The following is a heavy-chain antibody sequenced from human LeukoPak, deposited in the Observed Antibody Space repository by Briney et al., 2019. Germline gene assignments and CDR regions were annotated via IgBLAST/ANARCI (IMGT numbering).Heavy chain of an antibody. J-gene: IGHJ4*02. CDR2: ISRSSSYI. Sequence: GGSLRLSCAASGFTFSSYSMNWVRQAPGKGLEWVSSISRSSSYIYYADSVKGRFTISRDNAKNSLYLQMNSLRAEDTAVYYCARARERWLQDNYWGQGTLVTVSS. CDR1: GFTFSSYS. D-gene: IGHD5-24*01. CDR3: ARARERWLQDNY. V-gene: IGHV3-21*01.